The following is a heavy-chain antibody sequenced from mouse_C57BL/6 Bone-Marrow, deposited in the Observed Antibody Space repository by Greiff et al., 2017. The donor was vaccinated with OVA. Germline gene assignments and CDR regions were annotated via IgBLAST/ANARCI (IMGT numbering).Heavy chain of an antibody. CDR3: ARRGVYYYGY. J-gene: IGHJ2*01. D-gene: IGHD1-1*01. V-gene: IGHV1-81*01. CDR1: GYTFTSYG. Sequence: QVQLQQSGAELARPGASVKLSCKASGYTFTSYGISWVKQRTGQGLEWIGEIYPRSGNTYYNEKFKGKATLTADKSSSTAYMGLRSLTSEDSAVYFCARRGVYYYGYWGQGTTLTVSS. CDR2: IYPRSGNT.